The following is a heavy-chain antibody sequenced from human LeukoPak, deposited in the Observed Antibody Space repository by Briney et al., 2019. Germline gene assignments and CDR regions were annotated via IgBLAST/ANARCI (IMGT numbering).Heavy chain of an antibody. CDR3: ARGVYANNYYFDC. CDR2: ISYDGSNK. D-gene: IGHD1-1*01. CDR1: GFTFSSYA. J-gene: IGHJ4*02. Sequence: PGGSLRLSCAASGFTFSSYAMHWVRQAPGKGLEWVAVISYDGSNKYYADSVKGRFTISRDNAKNSLHLQMNSLRAEDTAVYYCARGVYANNYYFDCWGQGTLATVSS. V-gene: IGHV3-30-3*01.